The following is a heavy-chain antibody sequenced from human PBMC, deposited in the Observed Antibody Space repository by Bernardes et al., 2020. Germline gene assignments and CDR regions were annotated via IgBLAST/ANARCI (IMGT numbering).Heavy chain of an antibody. J-gene: IGHJ3*02. CDR1: GGSFSGYY. D-gene: IGHD3-3*01. CDR2: INHSGST. V-gene: IGHV4-34*01. Sequence: SETLSLTCAVYGGSFSGYYWSWIRQPPGKGLEWIGEINHSGSTNYNPSLKSRVTISVDTSKNQFSLKLSSVTAADTAVYYCARFTIFGVVIMRAFDIWDQGTMVIVSS. CDR3: ARFTIFGVVIMRAFDI.